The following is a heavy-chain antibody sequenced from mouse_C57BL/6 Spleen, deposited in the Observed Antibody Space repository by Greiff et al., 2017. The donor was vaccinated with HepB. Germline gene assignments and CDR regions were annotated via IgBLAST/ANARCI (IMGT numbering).Heavy chain of an antibody. CDR1: GYAFSSSW. V-gene: IGHV1-82*01. CDR3: ARSHDGYFAY. Sequence: VQLQQSGPELVKPGASVKISCKASGYAFSSSWMNWVKQRPGKGLEWIGRIYPGDGDTNYNGKFKGKATLTADKSSSTAYMQLSSLTSEDSAVYCCARSHDGYFAYWGQGTLVTVSA. D-gene: IGHD2-3*01. CDR2: IYPGDGDT. J-gene: IGHJ3*01.